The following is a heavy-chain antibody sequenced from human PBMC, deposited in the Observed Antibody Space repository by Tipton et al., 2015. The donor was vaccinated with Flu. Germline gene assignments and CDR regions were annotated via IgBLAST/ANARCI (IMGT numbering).Heavy chain of an antibody. CDR2: ISAYNGNT. CDR3: ARTERYFDWLSHNRRYFDL. V-gene: IGHV1-18*01. Sequence: QLVQSGAEVKKPGASVKVSCKASGYTFTSYGISWVRQAPGQGLEWMGWISAYNGNTNYAQKLQGRVTMTTDTSTSTAYMELRSLRSDDPAVYYCARTERYFDWLSHNRRYFDLWGRGTLVTVSS. J-gene: IGHJ2*01. D-gene: IGHD3-9*01. CDR1: GYTFTSYG.